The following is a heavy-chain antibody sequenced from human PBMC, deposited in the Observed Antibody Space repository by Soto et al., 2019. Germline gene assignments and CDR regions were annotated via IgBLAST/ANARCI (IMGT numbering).Heavy chain of an antibody. V-gene: IGHV3-13*05. J-gene: IGHJ6*02. Sequence: EVQLVESGGGLVQPGGSLRLSCEASGFTFRNYDMHWVRQGTGKGLEWVSGISAAGDPDYADSVEGRFTISRENAQNSFFLQMNSLRVGDTAVYYCARTDRDFDGLDVWGQWTTVIVSS. CDR3: ARTDRDFDGLDV. CDR2: ISAAGDP. CDR1: GFTFRNYD.